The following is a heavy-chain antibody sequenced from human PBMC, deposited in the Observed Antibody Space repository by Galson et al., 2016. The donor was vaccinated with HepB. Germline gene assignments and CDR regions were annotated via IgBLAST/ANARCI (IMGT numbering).Heavy chain of an antibody. CDR3: TRDLATVADTWFDP. CDR1: GFTFSDYY. V-gene: IGHV3-74*01. J-gene: IGHJ5*02. Sequence: SLRLSCAASGFTFSDYYMHWVRPGSGRGLMWVSRISRDGNTTTCADSVKGRFTISRDNAKNILYLQMNSLRAEDTAMYFCTRDLATVADTWFDPWGQGTLVTVSS. D-gene: IGHD6-19*01. CDR2: ISRDGNTT.